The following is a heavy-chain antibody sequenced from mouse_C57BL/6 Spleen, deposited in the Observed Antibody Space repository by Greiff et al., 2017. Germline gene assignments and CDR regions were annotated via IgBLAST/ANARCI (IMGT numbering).Heavy chain of an antibody. V-gene: IGHV1-55*01. CDR2: IYPGSGST. CDR3: ARTHYYGFPYAMDY. CDR1: GYTFTSYW. Sequence: QVQLQQPGAELVKPGASLKMSCKASGYTFTSYWITWVKQRPGQGLEWIGDIYPGSGSTNYNEKFKSKATLTVDTSSSTAYMQLSSLTSEDSAVDYCARTHYYGFPYAMDYWGQGTSVTVSS. D-gene: IGHD1-1*01. J-gene: IGHJ4*01.